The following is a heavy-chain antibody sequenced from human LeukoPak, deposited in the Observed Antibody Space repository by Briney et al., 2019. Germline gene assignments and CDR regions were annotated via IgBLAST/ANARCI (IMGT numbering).Heavy chain of an antibody. J-gene: IGHJ6*03. D-gene: IGHD6-13*01. CDR1: GFTFSSYA. CDR2: ISGSGGST. CDR3: TKEEQQLVHYYHYYMGV. Sequence: GGSLRLSCAASGFTFSSYAMSWVRQAPGKGLEWVSAISGSGGSTYYADSVKGRFTISRDNSKNTLYLQMNSLRAEDTAVYYCTKEEQQLVHYYHYYMGVWGKGTTVTVSS. V-gene: IGHV3-23*01.